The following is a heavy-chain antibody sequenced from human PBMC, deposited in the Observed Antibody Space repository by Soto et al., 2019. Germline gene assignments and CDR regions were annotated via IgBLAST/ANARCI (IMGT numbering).Heavy chain of an antibody. J-gene: IGHJ4*02. CDR1: GFTFSNAW. CDR3: TTEHDYGGFDY. V-gene: IGHV3-15*01. CDR2: IKSKTDGGTT. D-gene: IGHD4-17*01. Sequence: EVQLVESGGGLVKPGGSLRLSCAASGFTFSNAWMSWVRQAPGKGLEWVGRIKSKTDGGTTDYAAPVKGRFTISRDDPKNTLYLQMNSLKTEDTAVYYCTTEHDYGGFDYWGQGTLVTVSS.